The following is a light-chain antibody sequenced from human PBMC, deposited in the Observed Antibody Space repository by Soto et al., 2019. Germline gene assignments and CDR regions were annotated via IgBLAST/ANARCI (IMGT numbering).Light chain of an antibody. CDR3: QQGDSFPRT. CDR2: AAS. Sequence: DIQMTQSPSSVSASVGDTVTITCRASQAVSTWLAWYQQKPGGAPKLLIYAASSLQSGVPSRFSGSGSGTDFTLTIRSLQPEYFATYYCQQGDSFPRTFGGGTKVEIK. CDR1: QAVSTW. V-gene: IGKV1-12*01. J-gene: IGKJ4*01.